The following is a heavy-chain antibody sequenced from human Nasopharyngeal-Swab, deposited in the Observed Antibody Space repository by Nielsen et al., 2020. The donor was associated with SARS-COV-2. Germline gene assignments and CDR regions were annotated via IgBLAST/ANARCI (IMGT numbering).Heavy chain of an antibody. V-gene: IGHV4-30-4*01. D-gene: IGHD3-22*01. CDR2: IYYSGST. CDR1: GGSISSGDYY. Sequence: SETLSLTCTVSGGSISSGDYYWSCIRQPPGKGLEWIGYIYYSGSTYYNPSLKSRVTISVDTSKNQFSLKLSSVTAADTAVYYCARRAMIGPLGSFDIWGQGTMVTVSS. CDR3: ARRAMIGPLGSFDI. J-gene: IGHJ3*02.